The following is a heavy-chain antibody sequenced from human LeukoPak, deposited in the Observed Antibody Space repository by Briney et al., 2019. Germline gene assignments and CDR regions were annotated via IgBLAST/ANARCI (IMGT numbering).Heavy chain of an antibody. J-gene: IGHJ3*02. CDR3: ARATGTWGHDGFDI. D-gene: IGHD3-16*01. CDR1: GYTFMSHG. Sequence: ASVKVSCKAYGYTFMSHGISWVRQAPGQGLEWMGWISGSSSNTNYAQRLQGRVTMTTDTSTTTAYMELRSLRSDDTAVYYCARATGTWGHDGFDIWGQGQWSPSPQ. CDR2: ISGSSSNT. V-gene: IGHV1-18*01.